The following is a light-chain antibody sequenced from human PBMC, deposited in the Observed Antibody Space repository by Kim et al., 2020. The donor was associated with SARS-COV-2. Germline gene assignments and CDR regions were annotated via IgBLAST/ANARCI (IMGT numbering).Light chain of an antibody. CDR2: GKN. CDR1: SLRSYY. J-gene: IGLJ2*01. CDR3: NSRDSSGNPYVV. Sequence: SSELTQDPAVSVALGQTVTITCQGDSLRSYYASWYQQKPGQAPVLVIYGKNNRPSGIPDRFSGSSSGNTASLTITGAQAEDEADYYCNSRDSSGNPYVVF. V-gene: IGLV3-19*01.